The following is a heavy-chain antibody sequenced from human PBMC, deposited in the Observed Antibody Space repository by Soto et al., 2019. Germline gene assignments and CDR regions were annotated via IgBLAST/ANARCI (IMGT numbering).Heavy chain of an antibody. Sequence: GGSLRLSCAASGFTFSSYGMHWVRQAPGKGLEWVAVISYDGSNKYYADSVKGRFTISRDNSKNTLYLQMNSLRAEDTAVYYCATTSLGDYAYYYYYMDVWGKGTTVTVSS. CDR2: ISYDGSNK. V-gene: IGHV3-30*03. CDR1: GFTFSSYG. J-gene: IGHJ6*03. CDR3: ATTSLGDYAYYYYYMDV. D-gene: IGHD4-17*01.